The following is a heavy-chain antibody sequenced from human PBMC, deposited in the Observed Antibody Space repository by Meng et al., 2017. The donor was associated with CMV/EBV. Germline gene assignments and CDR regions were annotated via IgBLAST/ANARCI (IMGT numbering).Heavy chain of an antibody. Sequence: GESLKISCAASGFSFSSYSMNWVRQAPRKGLEWVSSISSTSSYIYYADSVKGRFTVSRDNAKNSLYLQMNSLRAEDTAVYYCGTDPVVVITERTFHYWGQGTLVTVSS. CDR3: GTDPVVVITERTFHY. CDR2: ISSTSSYI. J-gene: IGHJ4*02. CDR1: GFSFSSYS. D-gene: IGHD3-22*01. V-gene: IGHV3-21*01.